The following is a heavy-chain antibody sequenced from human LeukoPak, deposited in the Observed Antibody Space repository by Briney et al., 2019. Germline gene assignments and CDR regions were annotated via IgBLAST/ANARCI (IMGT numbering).Heavy chain of an antibody. D-gene: IGHD3-10*01. J-gene: IGHJ6*02. CDR2: ISSTSESSI. V-gene: IGHV3-11*01. Sequence: GGSLRLSCAASGFIISDYYMSWIRQAPGKGLEWISYISSTSESSIDYGDAVKGRFTISRDNAKSSLYLQMTSLRAEDTAVYYCARDYYYGSGSYLNPTPYYYGMDVWGQGTTVTVSS. CDR1: GFIISDYY. CDR3: ARDYYYGSGSYLNPTPYYYGMDV.